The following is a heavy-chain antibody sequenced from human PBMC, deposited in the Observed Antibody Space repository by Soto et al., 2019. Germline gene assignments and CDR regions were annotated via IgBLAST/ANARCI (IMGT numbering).Heavy chain of an antibody. Sequence: QVQLVQSGAEVKKPGSSVKVSCKASGGTFSSYAISWVRQAPGQGLEWMGGIIPIFGTANYAQKFQGRVTITADESTSTAYMELSSLRSEDTAVYYCARKEGHTMVRGRAYGMDVWGQGTTVTVSS. J-gene: IGHJ6*02. CDR2: IIPIFGTA. CDR1: GGTFSSYA. D-gene: IGHD3-10*01. V-gene: IGHV1-69*01. CDR3: ARKEGHTMVRGRAYGMDV.